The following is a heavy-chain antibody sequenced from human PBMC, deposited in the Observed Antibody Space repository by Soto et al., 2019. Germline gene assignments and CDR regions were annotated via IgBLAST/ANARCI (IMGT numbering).Heavy chain of an antibody. Sequence: QVQLVQSGAEVKKPGSSVKVSCKASGGTFSSYTISWVRQAPGQGLEWMGMIIPILGIANYAQKFQGRVTITADKSTSTAYMELRSLRSEDTAVYYCAREEYYYGSGAFFDYWGQGTLVTVSS. D-gene: IGHD3-10*01. CDR3: AREEYYYGSGAFFDY. CDR1: GGTFSSYT. CDR2: IIPILGIA. V-gene: IGHV1-69*08. J-gene: IGHJ4*02.